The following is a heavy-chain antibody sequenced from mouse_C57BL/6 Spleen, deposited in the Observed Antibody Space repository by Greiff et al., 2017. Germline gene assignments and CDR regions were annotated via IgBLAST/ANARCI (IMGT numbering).Heavy chain of an antibody. CDR1: GYSITSGFY. V-gene: IGHV3-6*01. CDR2: ISYDGSN. J-gene: IGHJ1*03. Sequence: EVQLVESGPGLVKPSQSLSLTCSVTGYSITSGFYWNWIRQFPGNKLEWMGYISYDGSNNYNPSLKNRISITRDTSKNQFFLKLNSVTTEDTATYYGARLDYRYFDVWGTGTTVTVAS. CDR3: ARLDYRYFDV. D-gene: IGHD2-12*01.